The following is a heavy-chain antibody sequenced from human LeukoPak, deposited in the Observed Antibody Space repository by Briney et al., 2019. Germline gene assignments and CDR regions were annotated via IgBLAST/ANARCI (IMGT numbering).Heavy chain of an antibody. CDR1: GFTFSSYA. D-gene: IGHD2-2*01. V-gene: IGHV3-23*01. J-gene: IGHJ4*02. CDR3: AKRRGYCSSTSCYAFDY. CDR2: ISGSGGST. Sequence: GGSLRLSCAASGFTFSSYAMSWVRQAPGKGLEWVSAISGSGGSTYYADSVKGRFTISGDNSKNTLYLQMNSLRAEDTAVYYCAKRRGYCSSTSCYAFDYWGQGTLVTVSS.